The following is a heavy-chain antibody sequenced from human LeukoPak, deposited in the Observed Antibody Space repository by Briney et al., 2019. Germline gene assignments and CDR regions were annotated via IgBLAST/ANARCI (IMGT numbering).Heavy chain of an antibody. CDR3: VRDYYMGIVDQ. CDR2: ISKDGSTS. CDR1: GFTFSNHW. D-gene: IGHD3-22*01. Sequence: GGSLRLSCEASGFTFSNHWMHWVRQAPGKGLVWVSVISKDGSTSIYADSVRGRLTISRDNAKNTLYLQMNSLRVEDTSVYYCVRDYYMGIVDQWGQGTRVTVSS. J-gene: IGHJ5*02. V-gene: IGHV3-74*01.